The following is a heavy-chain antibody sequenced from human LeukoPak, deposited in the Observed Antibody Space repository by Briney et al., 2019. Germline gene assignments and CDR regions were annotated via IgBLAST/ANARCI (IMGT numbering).Heavy chain of an antibody. V-gene: IGHV3-11*01. D-gene: IGHD6-19*01. J-gene: IGHJ5*02. CDR3: ASMVAEAGPNWFDP. Sequence: KPGGSLRLSCAASGFTFSDYYVSWIRQAPGKGLEWVSYISRGGSTTYYVDSVKGRFTISRDSAKNSLYLQMNSLRAEDTAVYYCASMVAEAGPNWFDPWGQGTLVTISS. CDR2: ISRGGSTT. CDR1: GFTFSDYY.